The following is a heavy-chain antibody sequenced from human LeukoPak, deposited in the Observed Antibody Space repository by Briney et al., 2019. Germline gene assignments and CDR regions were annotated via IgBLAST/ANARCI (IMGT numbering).Heavy chain of an antibody. CDR2: ITNSGGGT. CDR3: AKETGTAGIPLFEC. CDR1: GLTFNNYA. Sequence: GGSLRLSCAASGLTFNNYAMSWVRQAPGKGLEWVSGITNSGGGTYYADSVKGRFTISRDNSKNTLYLQMNSLRPEDTAVYYCAKETGTAGIPLFECWGQGTLVTVSA. J-gene: IGHJ4*02. D-gene: IGHD1-1*01. V-gene: IGHV3-23*01.